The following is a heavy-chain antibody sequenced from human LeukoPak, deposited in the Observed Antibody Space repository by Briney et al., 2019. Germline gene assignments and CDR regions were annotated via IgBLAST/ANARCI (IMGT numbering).Heavy chain of an antibody. CDR3: AKDLGSSSSWYLGDY. CDR2: ISGSGGST. Sequence: PGGSLRLSCGASGCTFSSFAMCWVRQAPGKGVEWVSAISGSGGSTYYADSVKGRFTISRDNSKNSLYLQMNSLRAEDTAVYYCAKDLGSSSSWYLGDYWGHGTLVTVSS. CDR1: GCTFSSFA. D-gene: IGHD6-13*01. J-gene: IGHJ4*01. V-gene: IGHV3-23*01.